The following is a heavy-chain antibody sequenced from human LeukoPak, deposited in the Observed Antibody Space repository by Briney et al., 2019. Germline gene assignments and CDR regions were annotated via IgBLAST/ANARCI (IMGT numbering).Heavy chain of an antibody. D-gene: IGHD3-3*01. J-gene: IGHJ4*02. CDR1: GFTFSSYA. V-gene: IGHV3-23*01. Sequence: GGSLRLSCAASGFTFSSYAMSWVRQAPGKGLGWVSAISGSGGSTYYADSVKGRFTISRDNSKNTLYLQMNSLRAEDTAVYYCAKDPYPGWYYDFCSGYYFDYSGQGTLVTVSS. CDR2: ISGSGGST. CDR3: AKDPYPGWYYDFCSGYYFDY.